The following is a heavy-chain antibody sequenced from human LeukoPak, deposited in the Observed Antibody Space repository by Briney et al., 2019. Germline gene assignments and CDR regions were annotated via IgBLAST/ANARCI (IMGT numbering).Heavy chain of an antibody. CDR3: ARDPVDIAVAGTAFDY. V-gene: IGHV3-30*03. J-gene: IGHJ4*02. CDR1: GFTFSSYG. CDR2: ISYDGSNK. D-gene: IGHD6-19*01. Sequence: GGSLRLSCAASGFTFSSYGMHWVRQAPGKGLEWVAVISYDGSNKYYADSVKGRFTISRDNSKNTLYLQMNSLRAEDTAVYYCARDPVDIAVAGTAFDYWGQGTLVTVSS.